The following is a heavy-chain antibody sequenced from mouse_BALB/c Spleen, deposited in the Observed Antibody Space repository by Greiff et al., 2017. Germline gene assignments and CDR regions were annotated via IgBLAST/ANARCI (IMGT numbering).Heavy chain of an antibody. CDR2: ISSGGSYT. D-gene: IGHD1-1*01. CDR1: GFTFSSYA. Sequence: EVHLVESGGGLVKPGGSLKLSCAASGFTFSSYAMSWVRQSPEKRLEWVAEISSGGSYTYYPDTVTGRFTISRDNAKNTLYLEMSSLRSEDTAMYYCAREEGYGSSRRRFAYWGQGTLVTVSA. V-gene: IGHV5-9-4*01. J-gene: IGHJ3*01. CDR3: AREEGYGSSRRRFAY.